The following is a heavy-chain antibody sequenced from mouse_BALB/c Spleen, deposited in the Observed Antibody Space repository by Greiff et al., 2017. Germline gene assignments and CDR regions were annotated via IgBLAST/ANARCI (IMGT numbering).Heavy chain of an antibody. CDR1: GYPITSDYA. V-gene: IGHV3-2*02. CDR3: ARLDDGYYFDY. Sequence: EVKLQESGPGLVKPSQSLSLTCTVTGYPITSDYAWNWIRQFPGNKLEWMGYISYSGSTSYNPSLKSRISITRDTSKNQFFLQLNSVTTEDTATYYCARLDDGYYFDYWGQGTTLTVSS. J-gene: IGHJ2*01. CDR2: ISYSGST. D-gene: IGHD2-3*01.